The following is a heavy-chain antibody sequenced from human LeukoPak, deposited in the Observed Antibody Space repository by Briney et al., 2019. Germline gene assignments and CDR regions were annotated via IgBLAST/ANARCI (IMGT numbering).Heavy chain of an antibody. V-gene: IGHV1-2*02. J-gene: IGHJ4*02. CDR2: IKLKSGGT. CDR1: GYTFTGYY. Sequence: ASVKVSCKTSGYTFTGYYMHWVQQAPGQGLEWMGWIKLKSGGTNYAQNFQGRVTMTRDTSISTAYMELSRLRFDDTAVYYCARGAFDSSGYLGYWGQGTLVTVSS. CDR3: ARGAFDSSGYLGY. D-gene: IGHD3-22*01.